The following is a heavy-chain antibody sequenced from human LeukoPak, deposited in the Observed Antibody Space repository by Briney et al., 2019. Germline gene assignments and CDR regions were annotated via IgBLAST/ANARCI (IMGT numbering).Heavy chain of an antibody. Sequence: PGGSLRLSCAASGFTFSNAWMSWVRQPPGKGLEWVGRIKSKTDGGTTDYAAPVKGRFTISRDDSKNTLYLQMNSLKTEDTAVYYCTTGPLYYYSSGSYFLVDYWGQGTLATVSS. CDR3: TTGPLYYYSSGSYFLVDY. D-gene: IGHD3-10*01. V-gene: IGHV3-15*01. J-gene: IGHJ4*02. CDR2: IKSKTDGGTT. CDR1: GFTFSNAW.